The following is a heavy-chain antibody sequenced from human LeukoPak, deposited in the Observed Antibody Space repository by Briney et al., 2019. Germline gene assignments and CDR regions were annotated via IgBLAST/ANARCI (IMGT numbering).Heavy chain of an antibody. CDR2: ISSGGGVM. CDR3: ARGPPKRDGYNTA. Sequence: PGGSLRLSCAASGFTFSSYEMNWVRQAPGKGLEWVSYISSGGGVMYYADSVKGRFTISRDNAKNTLYLQMNSLRAEDTAVYYCARGPPKRDGYNTAWGQGTLVTVSS. J-gene: IGHJ4*02. V-gene: IGHV3-48*03. CDR1: GFTFSSYE. D-gene: IGHD5-24*01.